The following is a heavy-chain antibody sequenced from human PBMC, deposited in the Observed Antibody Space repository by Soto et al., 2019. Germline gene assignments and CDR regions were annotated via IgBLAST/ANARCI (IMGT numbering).Heavy chain of an antibody. CDR1: GYTFTSCG. CDR3: ARGGGSGWYYYYGMDV. CDR2: ISAYNGNT. V-gene: IGHV1-18*01. D-gene: IGHD6-19*01. Sequence: ASVKVSCKASGYTFTSCGISWVRQAPGQGLEWMGWISAYNGNTNYAQKLQGRVTMTTDTSTSTAYMELRSLRSDDTAVYYCARGGGSGWYYYYGMDVWGQGTTVTVSS. J-gene: IGHJ6*02.